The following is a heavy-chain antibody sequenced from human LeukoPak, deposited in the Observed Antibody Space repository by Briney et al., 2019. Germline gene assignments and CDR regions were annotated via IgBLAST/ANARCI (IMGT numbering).Heavy chain of an antibody. CDR3: ARGFDAHNAFDI. J-gene: IGHJ3*02. CDR1: GGSISSSDYY. V-gene: IGHV4-30-4*01. D-gene: IGHD3-9*01. CDR2: IYYSGST. Sequence: PSQTLSLTCTVSGGSISSSDYYWSWIRQPPGKGLKWIGYIYYSGSTSYNPSLKSRITISVDTSKNQFSLKLTSVTAADTAVYYCARGFDAHNAFDIWGQGTMVTVSS.